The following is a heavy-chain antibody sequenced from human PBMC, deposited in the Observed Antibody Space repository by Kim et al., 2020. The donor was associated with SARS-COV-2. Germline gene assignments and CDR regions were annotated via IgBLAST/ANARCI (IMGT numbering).Heavy chain of an antibody. V-gene: IGHV4-39*01. J-gene: IGHJ6*02. CDR3: ARSYSSSWYYYYGMDV. D-gene: IGHD6-13*01. Sequence: SLKSRVTISVDTAKNQFSLKVSSVTAADTAVYYCARSYSSSWYYYYGMDVWGQGTTVTVSS.